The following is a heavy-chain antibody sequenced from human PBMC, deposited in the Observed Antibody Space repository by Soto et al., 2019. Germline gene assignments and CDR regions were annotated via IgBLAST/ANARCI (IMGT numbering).Heavy chain of an antibody. Sequence: ASVKVSCKVSGYTLTELSMHWVRQAPGKGLEWMGGFDPEDGETIYAQKFQGRVTMTEDTSTDTAYMELSSLRSEDTAVYYCATEALAYDSSGYYGAGYWXQGTLVTVSS. CDR2: FDPEDGET. CDR1: GYTLTELS. V-gene: IGHV1-24*01. J-gene: IGHJ4*02. D-gene: IGHD3-22*01. CDR3: ATEALAYDSSGYYGAGY.